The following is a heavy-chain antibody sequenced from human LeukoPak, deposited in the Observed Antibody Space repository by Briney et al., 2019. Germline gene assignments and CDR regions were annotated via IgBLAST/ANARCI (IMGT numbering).Heavy chain of an antibody. CDR1: GFTFSDYY. Sequence: GGSLRLSCAASGFTFSDYYMTWVRQAPGKGLEWVAYISGPGSTIYYADSLKGRITISRDNAKYSLYLQMNSLRAADTGVYFCVRGATYEPVYSGQGTPVTVSS. D-gene: IGHD1-14*01. V-gene: IGHV3-11*04. CDR3: VRGATYEPVY. J-gene: IGHJ4*02. CDR2: ISGPGSTI.